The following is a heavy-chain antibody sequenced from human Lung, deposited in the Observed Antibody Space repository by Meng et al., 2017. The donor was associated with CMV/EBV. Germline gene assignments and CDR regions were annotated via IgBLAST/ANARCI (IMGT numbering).Heavy chain of an antibody. D-gene: IGHD4-17*01. CDR2: TYYRSKWYN. J-gene: IGHJ4*02. Sequence: SQXXSLTXAISGDSVSSNSAAWNWIRQFPSRGLEWLGRTYYRSKWYNDYAVSVKSRITINPDTSKNQFSLQLNSVTPEDTAVYYCAREGPTVTPFDYWGQGTLVTVSS. CDR1: GDSVSSNSAA. V-gene: IGHV6-1*01. CDR3: AREGPTVTPFDY.